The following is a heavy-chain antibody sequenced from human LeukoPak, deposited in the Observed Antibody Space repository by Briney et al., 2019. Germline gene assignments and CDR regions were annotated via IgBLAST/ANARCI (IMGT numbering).Heavy chain of an antibody. CDR3: AGRSSGYFNWFAP. D-gene: IGHD6-19*01. Sequence: SETLSLTCSVSGDTLTGYFWTWIRQTQGKGLEWIGEIAYDGNTNYSPSLKSRVSISIDTHNNLFSLSLNSVTAADTAVYYCAGRSSGYFNWFAPWGQGTLVTVSS. V-gene: IGHV4-34*08. CDR2: IAYDGNT. J-gene: IGHJ5*02. CDR1: GDTLTGYF.